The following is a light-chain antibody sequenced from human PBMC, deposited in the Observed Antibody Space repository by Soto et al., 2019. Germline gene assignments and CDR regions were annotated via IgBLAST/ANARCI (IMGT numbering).Light chain of an antibody. CDR3: QSYDRSLSGSV. J-gene: IGLJ1*01. V-gene: IGLV1-40*01. CDR1: SSNIGAGYD. CDR2: GND. Sequence: QSVLTQPPAVSGAPGQGVTISCTGSSSNIGAGYDVHWYQQLPGAAPKLLIFGNDNRPSGVPDRFSGSRSGTSASLAINGVQAEDEADYYCQSYDRSLSGSVFGAGIKLTVL.